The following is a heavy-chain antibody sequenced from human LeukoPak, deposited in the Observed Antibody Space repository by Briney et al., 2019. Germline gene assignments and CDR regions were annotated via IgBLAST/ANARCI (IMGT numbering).Heavy chain of an antibody. V-gene: IGHV1-18*01. J-gene: IGHJ4*02. Sequence: VASVKVSCKASGGTFSSYAISWVRQAPGQGLEWMGWVSTYNGNTNYAQKLQGRVTMTTDTSTSTAYMELRSLRSDDTAVYYCARGRGYYDISDYWGQGTLVTVSS. CDR1: GGTFSSYA. D-gene: IGHD3-9*01. CDR2: VSTYNGNT. CDR3: ARGRGYYDISDY.